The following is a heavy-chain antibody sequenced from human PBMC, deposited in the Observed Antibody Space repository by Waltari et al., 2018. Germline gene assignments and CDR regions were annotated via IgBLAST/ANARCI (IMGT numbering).Heavy chain of an antibody. D-gene: IGHD2-2*01. Sequence: QVQLQQSGPGLVKPSQTLSLTCAISGDTVSSNSAAWNWIRQSPSRGLEWLGRTYVRSKWYNDYAVSVKSLISIKPDTSKNQFSLQLTSVTPEDTAVYFCARDLRNTITWAYYYGIDVWVQGTTVTVSS. J-gene: IGHJ6*02. V-gene: IGHV6-1*01. CDR1: GDTVSSNSAA. CDR2: TYVRSKWYN. CDR3: ARDLRNTITWAYYYGIDV.